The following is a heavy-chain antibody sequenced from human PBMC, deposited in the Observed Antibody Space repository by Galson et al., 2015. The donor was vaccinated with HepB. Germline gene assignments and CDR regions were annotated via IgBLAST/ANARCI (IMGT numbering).Heavy chain of an antibody. CDR2: ISAYNGNT. CDR3: ARPSGYSGSYGPYYFDY. D-gene: IGHD5-12*01. V-gene: IGHV1-18*04. J-gene: IGHJ4*02. Sequence: SVKVSCKASGYTFTSYGISWVRQAPGQGLEWMGWISAYNGNTNYAQKLQGRVTMTTDTSTSTAYMELRSLRSDDTAVYYCARPSGYSGSYGPYYFDYWGQGTLVTVSS. CDR1: GYTFTSYG.